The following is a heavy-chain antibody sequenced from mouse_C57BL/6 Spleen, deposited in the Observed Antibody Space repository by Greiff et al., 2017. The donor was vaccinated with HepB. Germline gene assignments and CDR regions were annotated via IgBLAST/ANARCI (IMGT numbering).Heavy chain of an antibody. J-gene: IGHJ2*01. D-gene: IGHD1-1*01. CDR2: ISSGSSTI. V-gene: IGHV5-17*01. Sequence: EVQLQESGGGLVKPGGSLKLSCAASGFTFSDYGMHWVRQAPEKGLEWVAYISSGSSTIYYADTVKGRFTISRDNAKNTLFLQMTSLRSEDTAMYYCASGTTVVATNYFDYWGQGTTLTVSS. CDR1: GFTFSDYG. CDR3: ASGTTVVATNYFDY.